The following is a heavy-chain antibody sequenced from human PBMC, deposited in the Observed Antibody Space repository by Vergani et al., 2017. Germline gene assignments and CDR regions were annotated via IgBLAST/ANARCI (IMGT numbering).Heavy chain of an antibody. CDR1: GFTFSSHG. V-gene: IGHV3-30*03. J-gene: IGHJ6*03. CDR3: ARSSGWYVYYMDV. CDR2: ISYDGSNK. Sequence: QVQLVESGGGVVQPGRSLRLSCAASGFTFSSHGMHWVRQAPGKGLEWVAVISYDGSNKYYADSVKGRFTISRDNSKNTLYLQMNSLRAEDTAVYYCARSSGWYVYYMDVWGKGTTVTVSS. D-gene: IGHD6-19*01.